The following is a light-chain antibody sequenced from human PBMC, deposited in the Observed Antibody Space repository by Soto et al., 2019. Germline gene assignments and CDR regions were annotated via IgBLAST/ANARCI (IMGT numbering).Light chain of an antibody. CDR2: EGS. Sequence: QSALTQPASVSGSPGQSITISCTGNSSDVGGYNLVSWYQQHPGKAPKVMIYEGSKRPSGVSNRFSGSKSGNTASLTIAGLQAEDEADYYCCSYAGSSTYVFGTGTKLTVL. V-gene: IGLV2-23*01. J-gene: IGLJ1*01. CDR1: SSDVGGYNL. CDR3: CSYAGSSTYV.